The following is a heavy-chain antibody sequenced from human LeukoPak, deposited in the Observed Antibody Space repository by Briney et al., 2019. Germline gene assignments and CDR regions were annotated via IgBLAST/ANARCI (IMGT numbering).Heavy chain of an antibody. CDR1: GGSISSGDYY. Sequence: SETLSLTCTVSGGSISSGDYYWSWIRQPPGKGLEWIGYIYYSGSTYYNPSLKSRVTISVDTSKNQFSLKLSSVTAADTAVYYCARDVTDRCYGMDVWGQGTTVTVSS. D-gene: IGHD1-20*01. CDR3: ARDVTDRCYGMDV. V-gene: IGHV4-30-4*01. CDR2: IYYSGST. J-gene: IGHJ6*02.